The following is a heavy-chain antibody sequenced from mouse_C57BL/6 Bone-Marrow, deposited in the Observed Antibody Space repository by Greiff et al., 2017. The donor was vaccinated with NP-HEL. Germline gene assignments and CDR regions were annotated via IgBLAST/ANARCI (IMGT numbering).Heavy chain of an antibody. Sequence: VQLQQSGPGLVQPSQSLSITCTVSGFSLTSYGVHWVRQSPGKGLEWLGVIWSGGSTDYNAAFISRLSISKDNSKSQVFFKMNSLQAEDTAIYYCASPYYGSSLDVWGTGTTVTVSS. CDR1: GFSLTSYG. D-gene: IGHD1-1*01. J-gene: IGHJ1*03. CDR2: IWSGGST. CDR3: ASPYYGSSLDV. V-gene: IGHV2-2*01.